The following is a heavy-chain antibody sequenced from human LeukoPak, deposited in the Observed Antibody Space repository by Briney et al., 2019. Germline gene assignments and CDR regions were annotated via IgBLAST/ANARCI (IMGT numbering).Heavy chain of an antibody. CDR3: ARVVPAAMGGGYFDY. D-gene: IGHD2-2*01. Sequence: SQTLSLTCTVSGGSISSGSYYWSWIRPPAGKGLEWIGRIYTSGSTNYNPSLKRRVTISVDTSKNQFSLKLSSVTAADTAVYYCARVVPAAMGGGYFDYWGQGTLVTVSS. J-gene: IGHJ4*02. CDR2: IYTSGST. CDR1: GGSISSGSYY. V-gene: IGHV4-61*02.